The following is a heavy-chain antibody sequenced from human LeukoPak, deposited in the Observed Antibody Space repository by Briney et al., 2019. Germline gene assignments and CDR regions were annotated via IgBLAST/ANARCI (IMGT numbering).Heavy chain of an antibody. CDR2: IYYSGST. Sequence: PSGTLSLTCTVAGGSISSYYWSWIRQPPGKGLEWIGYIYYSGSTNYNPSLKSRVTISVDTSKNQFSLKLSSVTAADTAVCYCARVRRPDAFDIWGQGTMVTVSS. CDR1: GGSISSYY. D-gene: IGHD6-6*01. J-gene: IGHJ3*02. V-gene: IGHV4-59*01. CDR3: ARVRRPDAFDI.